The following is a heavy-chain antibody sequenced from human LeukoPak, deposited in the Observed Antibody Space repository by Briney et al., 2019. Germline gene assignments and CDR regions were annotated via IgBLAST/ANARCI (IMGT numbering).Heavy chain of an antibody. CDR1: GGSIRSYY. D-gene: IGHD5-18*01. J-gene: IGHJ4*02. V-gene: IGHV4-59*01. Sequence: PSETLSLTCTVSGGSIRSYYWSWIRQPPGKGLEWIGYIYYSGSTNYNPSLKSRVTISVDTSKNQFSLKLSSVTAADTAVYYCAGRGYSYGYDYWGQGTLVTVSS. CDR2: IYYSGST. CDR3: AGRGYSYGYDY.